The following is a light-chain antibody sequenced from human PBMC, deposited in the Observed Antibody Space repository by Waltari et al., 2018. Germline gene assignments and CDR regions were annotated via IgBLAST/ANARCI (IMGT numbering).Light chain of an antibody. J-gene: IGLJ2*01. CDR3: AAWDDSLRSPI. CDR1: RANPGRTH. V-gene: IGLV1-47*01. Sequence: QSVLAQPPSASGTPGHRVTISCAGRRANPGRTHVYWYLQFPGTAPKVLIYRNNERPSGVPDRFSGSKSGTSASLAISGLRSEDEADYYCAAWDDSLRSPIFGGGTKLTVL. CDR2: RNN.